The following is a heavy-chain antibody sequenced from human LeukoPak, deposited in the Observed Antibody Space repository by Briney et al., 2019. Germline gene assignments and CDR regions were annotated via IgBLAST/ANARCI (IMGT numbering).Heavy chain of an antibody. CDR2: IYYSGST. CDR1: GDSISSSNYY. CDR3: ARQAGYYYYYMDV. Sequence: SETLSLTCTVSGDSISSSNYYWGWIRQPPGKGLEWIGSIYYSGSTYYNPSLKSRVTISVDTSKNQFSLKLSSVTAAGTAVYYCARQAGYYYYYMDVWGKGTTVTVSS. J-gene: IGHJ6*03. V-gene: IGHV4-39*01.